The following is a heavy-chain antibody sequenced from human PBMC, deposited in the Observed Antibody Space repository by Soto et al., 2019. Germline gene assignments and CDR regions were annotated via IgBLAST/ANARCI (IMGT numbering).Heavy chain of an antibody. D-gene: IGHD2-15*01. CDR3: ARGRVVVVAATEWSWFDP. CDR1: GGSISTYY. J-gene: IGHJ5*02. Sequence: SETLSLTCSVSGGSISTYYWSWIRQPPGKGLEWIGYIYYSGSTNYNPSLKSRVTISVDTSKNQFSLKLSSVTAADTAVYYCARGRVVVVAATEWSWFDPWGQGTLVTVSS. CDR2: IYYSGST. V-gene: IGHV4-59*08.